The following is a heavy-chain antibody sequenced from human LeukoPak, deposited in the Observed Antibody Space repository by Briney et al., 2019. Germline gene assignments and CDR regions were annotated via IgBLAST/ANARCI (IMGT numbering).Heavy chain of an antibody. D-gene: IGHD2-15*01. Sequence: GESLKISCKDSGYSFTNYWIGWVRQMPGKGLEWMGIIYPGDSDTRYSPSFQGQVTISADKSISTAYLQWSSLKASDTAMYYCARRGVEVAHSHAFDIWGQGTMVTVSS. CDR3: ARRGVEVAHSHAFDI. J-gene: IGHJ3*02. CDR2: IYPGDSDT. CDR1: GYSFTNYW. V-gene: IGHV5-51*01.